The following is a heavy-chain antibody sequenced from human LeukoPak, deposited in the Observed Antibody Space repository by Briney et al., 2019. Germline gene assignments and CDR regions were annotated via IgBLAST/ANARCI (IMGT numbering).Heavy chain of an antibody. D-gene: IGHD3-16*02. CDR1: GYTFTSYG. Sequence: GASVKVSCKASGYTFTSYGISWVRQAPGQGLEWMGGIIPIFGTANYAQKFQGRVTITTDESTSTAYMELSSLRSEDTAVYYCARAWFYDYVWGSYRKDTTHPEYYYYMDVWGKGTTVTVSS. CDR3: ARAWFYDYVWGSYRKDTTHPEYYYYMDV. CDR2: IIPIFGTA. J-gene: IGHJ6*03. V-gene: IGHV1-69*05.